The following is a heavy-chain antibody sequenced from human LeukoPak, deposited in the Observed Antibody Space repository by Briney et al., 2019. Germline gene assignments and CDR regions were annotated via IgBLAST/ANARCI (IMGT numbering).Heavy chain of an antibody. CDR1: GGSISSSY. Sequence: PSETLSLTCSVSGGSISSSYWSWIRQPPGKGLEWIGYISYSGNTNYIPSLKSRVTISLDTSKSQFSLRLSSVTAAYTAVYYCARLKTVLLQDTWAYYIDYWGPGTLVAVSS. V-gene: IGHV4-59*08. CDR2: ISYSGNT. CDR3: ARLKTVLLQDTWAYYIDY. D-gene: IGHD4-17*01. J-gene: IGHJ4*02.